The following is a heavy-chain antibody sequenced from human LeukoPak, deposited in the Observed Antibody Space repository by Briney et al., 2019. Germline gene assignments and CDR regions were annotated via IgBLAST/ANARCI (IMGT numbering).Heavy chain of an antibody. Sequence: GGSLRLSCVTSGFPFSTYSVNWVRQAPGKGLEWLSYITSTSDTIYYADSVKGRFTISRDNAKNSLYLQMNSLRAEDTALYYCATTYYYGSGSYLNDAFDIWGQGTMVTVSS. CDR3: ATTYYYGSGSYLNDAFDI. D-gene: IGHD3-10*01. J-gene: IGHJ3*02. V-gene: IGHV3-48*01. CDR2: ITSTSDTI. CDR1: GFPFSTYS.